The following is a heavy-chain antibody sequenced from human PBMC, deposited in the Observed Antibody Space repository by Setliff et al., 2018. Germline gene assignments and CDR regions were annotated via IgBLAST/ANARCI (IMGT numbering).Heavy chain of an antibody. CDR1: GGTFSSYA. D-gene: IGHD5-18*01. J-gene: IGHJ6*03. V-gene: IGHV1-8*02. Sequence: ASVKVSCKASGGTFSSYAISWVRQATGQGLEWMGWMNPNSGNTGYAQKFQGRVTMTRNTSISTAYMELSSLRSEDTAVYFCAREGVDTRSSTDYHYYMDVWGRGTTVTVSS. CDR2: MNPNSGNT. CDR3: AREGVDTRSSTDYHYYMDV.